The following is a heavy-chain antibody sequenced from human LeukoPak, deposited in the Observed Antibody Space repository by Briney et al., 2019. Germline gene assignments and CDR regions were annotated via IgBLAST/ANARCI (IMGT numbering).Heavy chain of an antibody. Sequence: SETLSLTCVVSGGSISGYYWSWIRQPPGKGLEWIGYIYYTGSTNYNPSLKSRVTISMDTSKNQFSLNLTSVTAADTAVYYCAKGVPKYSSSERFWFDPWGQGTRVTVSS. CDR2: IYYTGST. J-gene: IGHJ5*02. CDR3: AKGVPKYSSSERFWFDP. D-gene: IGHD6-6*01. V-gene: IGHV4-59*01. CDR1: GGSISGYY.